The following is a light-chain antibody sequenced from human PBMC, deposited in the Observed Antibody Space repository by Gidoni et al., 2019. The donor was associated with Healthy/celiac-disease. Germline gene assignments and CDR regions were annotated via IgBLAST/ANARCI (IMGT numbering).Light chain of an antibody. V-gene: IGKV1-39*01. CDR2: VAS. CDR3: QQSYSTPPT. Sequence: DIQMTQSPSSLSESVGDRVTITCRASQNISNYLNWYQHKPGKAPKLLFYVASSLQSGVPSRFSGSGSGTDFTLTISSLQPEDFATYYCQQSYSTPPTFXXXTKVEIK. J-gene: IGKJ1*01. CDR1: QNISNY.